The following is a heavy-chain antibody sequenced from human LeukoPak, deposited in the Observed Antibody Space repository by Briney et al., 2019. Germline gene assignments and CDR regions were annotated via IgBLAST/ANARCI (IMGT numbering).Heavy chain of an antibody. CDR3: ARGRYGDDGHY. J-gene: IGHJ4*02. CDR1: GASISSYY. D-gene: IGHD4-17*01. Sequence: LSLTCTVSGASISSYYWSWIRQPPGKGLEWIAYINYSGTTRYNPSLKSRVTISVDTSKNQFSLKLSSVTAADTAVYYCARGRYGDDGHYWGQGTLVTVSS. V-gene: IGHV4-59*01. CDR2: INYSGTT.